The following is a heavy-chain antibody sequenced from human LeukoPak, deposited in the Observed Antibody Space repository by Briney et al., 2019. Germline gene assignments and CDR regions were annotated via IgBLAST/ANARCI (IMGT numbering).Heavy chain of an antibody. J-gene: IGHJ4*02. CDR2: IRYDGSNK. V-gene: IGHV3-30*02. D-gene: IGHD2-8*01. CDR1: GFTFSSYG. CDR3: AKDYCTNGVCHPGYLF. Sequence: LGGSLRLSCAASGFTFSSYGMHWVRQAPGKGLEWVAFIRYDGSNKYYADSVKGRFTISRDNSKNTLYLQMNSLRAEDTAVYYCAKDYCTNGVCHPGYLFWGQGTLVTVSS.